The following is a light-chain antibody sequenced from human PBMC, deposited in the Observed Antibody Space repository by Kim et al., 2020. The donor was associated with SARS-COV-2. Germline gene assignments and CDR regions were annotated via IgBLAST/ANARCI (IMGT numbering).Light chain of an antibody. V-gene: IGKV1-12*01. CDR2: AAS. J-gene: IGKJ1*01. Sequence: DIQMIQSPSSVFSSVGDRLTITCRASQDISNWLAWYQQKPGRAPKMMIYAASSLHGGVPSRFSASGSGTYFTLTITGLQPADFATYYCQSANSVPPWAFGQGTKVDIK. CDR3: QSANSVPPWA. CDR1: QDISNW.